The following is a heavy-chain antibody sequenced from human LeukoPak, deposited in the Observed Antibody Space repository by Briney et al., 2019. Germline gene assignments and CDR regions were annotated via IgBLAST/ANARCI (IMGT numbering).Heavy chain of an antibody. D-gene: IGHD6-13*01. CDR3: ARDPYSSSWYPSYYYYGMDV. Sequence: GGSLRLSCAASGFTFSSYSMNWVRQAPGKGLEWVSSISSSSSYIYYADSVKGRFTISRDNAKNSLYLQMNSLRAEDTAVYYCARDPYSSSWYPSYYYYGMDVWGQGTTVTVSS. V-gene: IGHV3-21*01. CDR1: GFTFSSYS. J-gene: IGHJ6*02. CDR2: ISSSSSYI.